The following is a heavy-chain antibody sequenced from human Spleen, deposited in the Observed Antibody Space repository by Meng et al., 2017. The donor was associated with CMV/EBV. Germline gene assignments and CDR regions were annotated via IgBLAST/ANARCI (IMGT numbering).Heavy chain of an antibody. CDR1: GFTVNTNY. D-gene: IGHD3-16*02. CDR3: ARALRGSSYRLLGSPVAH. Sequence: GESLKISCAASGFTVNTNYMSWVRQAPGKGLEWVSSISSGGITQYGDSVKGRFTISRDNARNSVYLQMNRLRAEDTAVYYCARALRGSSYRLLGSPVAHWGQGILVTVSS. V-gene: IGHV3-53*01. CDR2: ISSGGIT. J-gene: IGHJ5*02.